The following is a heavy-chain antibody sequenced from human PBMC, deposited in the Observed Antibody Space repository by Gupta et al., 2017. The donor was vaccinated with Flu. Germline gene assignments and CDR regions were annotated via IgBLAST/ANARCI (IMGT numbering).Heavy chain of an antibody. CDR1: GGSFSGYY. Sequence: QVQLQQWGAGMLKPSETLSLNCAVYGGSFSGYYWSWIRQPPGKGLEWIGEINHSGSTNYNPSLKRRVTISVDTSKNQFSLKLSSVTAADTSVYFCARSEGYCSGGSCSNWFDPWGHGTLVTVSS. J-gene: IGHJ5*02. V-gene: IGHV4-34*01. D-gene: IGHD2-15*01. CDR3: ARSEGYCSGGSCSNWFDP. CDR2: INHSGST.